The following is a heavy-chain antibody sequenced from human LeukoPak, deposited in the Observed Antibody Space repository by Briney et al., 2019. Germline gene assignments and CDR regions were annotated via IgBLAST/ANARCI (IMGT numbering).Heavy chain of an antibody. Sequence: GGSLRLSCAASGFNFDDYGMTWVRQAPGRGLEWVSGVNWSGSSTNYADSVKGRFTISRDSATNSLYLQMNSLRAEDTALYYCSRAHNYNGRDYYYAFSDYWGQETLVPVSS. CDR1: GFNFDDYG. V-gene: IGHV3-20*04. D-gene: IGHD3-22*01. CDR3: SRAHNYNGRDYYYAFSDY. J-gene: IGHJ4*02. CDR2: VNWSGSST.